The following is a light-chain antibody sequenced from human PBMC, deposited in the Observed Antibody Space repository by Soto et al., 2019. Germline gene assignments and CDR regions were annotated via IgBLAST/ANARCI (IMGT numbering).Light chain of an antibody. CDR2: DAS. Sequence: DIQMTQSPSTLSASVGDRVTITCRARQSISRWLAWYQQKPGKAPKLLIYDASILDTGVPSRFSGSGSGTEFTLIISSLQPDDFATYYCQQYNSYSTWTFGQGTKVEI. V-gene: IGKV1-5*01. CDR3: QQYNSYSTWT. J-gene: IGKJ1*01. CDR1: QSISRW.